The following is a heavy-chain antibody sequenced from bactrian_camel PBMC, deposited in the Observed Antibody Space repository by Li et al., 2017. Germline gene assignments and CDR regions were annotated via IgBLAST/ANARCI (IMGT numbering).Heavy chain of an antibody. V-gene: IGHV3S53*01. CDR2: IDKDGIT. J-gene: IGHJ6*01. CDR3: TADLPRGVDPLGEDAIHEFGY. Sequence: VQLVESGGGSVQAGGSLRLSYVASGSIYSMQSMGWFRQAPGNSREGVAAIDKDGITNYADSVKARFAISKDNAKKYLYLEMKSLKSEDTAMYYCTADLPRGVDPLGEDAIHEFGYWGQGTQVTVS. CDR1: GSIYSMQS. D-gene: IGHD3*01.